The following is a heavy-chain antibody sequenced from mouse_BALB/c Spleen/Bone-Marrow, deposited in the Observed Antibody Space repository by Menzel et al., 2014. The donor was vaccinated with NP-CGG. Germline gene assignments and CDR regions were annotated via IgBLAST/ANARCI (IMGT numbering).Heavy chain of an antibody. CDR3: ARDKGRVFSDY. CDR2: IRNRANGYTT. CDR1: GFTFTDYY. Sequence: DVHLVESGGGLVQPGGSLRLSCATSGFTFTDYYMNWVRQPPGKALEWLGFIRNRANGYTTEYSASVKGRFTISRDNSQNILYLQMNTLRAEDSATYYCARDKGRVFSDYWGQGTTLTVSS. V-gene: IGHV7-3*02. J-gene: IGHJ2*01.